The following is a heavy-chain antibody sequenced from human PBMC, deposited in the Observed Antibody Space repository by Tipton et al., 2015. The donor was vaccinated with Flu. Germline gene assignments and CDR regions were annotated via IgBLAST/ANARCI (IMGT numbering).Heavy chain of an antibody. CDR1: GYPFIMNG. CDR3: ARENGDLDN. D-gene: IGHD4-17*01. J-gene: IGHJ4*02. Sequence: QLVQSGAEVRKPGASVKVSCKASGYPFIMNGISWVRQAPGQGLEWMGWISAYNGNTKYAQKFQGRVTMTTDTSTSTAYMELGSLRSDDTAVYYCARENGDLDNWGQGTLVTVSS. V-gene: IGHV1-18*01. CDR2: ISAYNGNT.